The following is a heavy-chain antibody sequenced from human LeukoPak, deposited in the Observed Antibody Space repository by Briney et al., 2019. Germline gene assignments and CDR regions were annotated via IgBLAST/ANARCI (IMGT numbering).Heavy chain of an antibody. V-gene: IGHV3-53*05. Sequence: GGSLRLSCAASGFSVRSNYMSWVRQSPRKGLEWVSIMYSGGSTDYADSVKGRFTISRDNSKNTLYLQMNSLRAEDTAVYFCARDPSSWFFDYWGQGTLVTVSS. CDR2: MYSGGST. J-gene: IGHJ4*02. CDR1: GFSVRSNY. D-gene: IGHD6-13*01. CDR3: ARDPSSWFFDY.